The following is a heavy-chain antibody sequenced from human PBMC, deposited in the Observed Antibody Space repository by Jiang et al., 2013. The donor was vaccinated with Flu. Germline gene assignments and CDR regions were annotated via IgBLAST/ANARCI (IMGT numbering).Heavy chain of an antibody. CDR2: ISGSNK. V-gene: IGHV3-23*01. J-gene: IGHJ4*02. Sequence: SGGGLVQPGGSLRLSCAASGFTFSSYAMSWVRQAPGKGLEWVSAISGSNKYYADSVKGRFTISRDNSKNTLYLQMNSLRAEDTAVYYCARAPGSGPDYFDYWGQGTLVTVSS. CDR3: ARAPGSGPDYFDY. CDR1: GFTFSSYA.